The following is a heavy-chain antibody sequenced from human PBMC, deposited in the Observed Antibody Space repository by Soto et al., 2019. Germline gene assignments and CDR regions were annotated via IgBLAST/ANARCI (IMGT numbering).Heavy chain of an antibody. CDR3: VQSRCGGDCLQSYSSHSYYGLDV. CDR2: IYWDDDK. D-gene: IGHD2-21*01. Sequence: QITLKESGPTLVKPTQTLTLTCTFSGFSLSTTGVGVGWIRQPPGKALEWLALIYWDDDKRYNPSLKSRLTNTKDTSKIQVVLTMTNMDPVDTATYYCVQSRCGGDCLQSYSSHSYYGLDVWGQGTTVTVSS. J-gene: IGHJ6*02. V-gene: IGHV2-5*02. CDR1: GFSLSTTGVG.